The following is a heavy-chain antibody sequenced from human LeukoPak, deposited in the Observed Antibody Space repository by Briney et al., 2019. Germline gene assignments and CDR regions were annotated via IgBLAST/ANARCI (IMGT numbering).Heavy chain of an antibody. CDR3: AGKYYYDTSGYFYVDY. Sequence: ASETLSLTCTVSGYSISSGYYWGWIRQSPGKGLEWIGSIYHSGGTYYNPSLKSRVTISVDTSKNQFSLKLRSVTAADTAVYYCAGKYYYDTSGYFYVDYWGQGTLVTVSS. V-gene: IGHV4-38-2*02. CDR2: IYHSGGT. D-gene: IGHD3-22*01. CDR1: GYSISSGYY. J-gene: IGHJ4*02.